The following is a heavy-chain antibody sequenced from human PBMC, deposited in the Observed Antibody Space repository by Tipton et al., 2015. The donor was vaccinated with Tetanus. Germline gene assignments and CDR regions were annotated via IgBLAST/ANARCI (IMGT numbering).Heavy chain of an antibody. J-gene: IGHJ4*02. D-gene: IGHD6-19*01. CDR2: ISSDGSDT. CDR3: AKDISSGWSGGVH. CDR1: GFPFTTYW. Sequence: SLRLSCSASGFPFTTYWMHWVRQAPGKGLVWVSHISSDGSDTNYADSVKGRFTISRGNAKNTLYLQMNNLRLEDTALYYCAKDISSGWSGGVHWGQGTLVIVSS. V-gene: IGHV3-74*01.